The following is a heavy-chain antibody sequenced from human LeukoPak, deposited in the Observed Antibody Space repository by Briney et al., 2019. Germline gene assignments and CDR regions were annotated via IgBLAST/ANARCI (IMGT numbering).Heavy chain of an antibody. J-gene: IGHJ4*02. CDR2: ISAYNGNT. V-gene: IGHV1-18*01. CDR1: GYTFTSYG. Sequence: GASVKVSCKASGYTFTSYGISWVRQAPGQGLEWMGWISAYNGNTNYAQKLQGRVTMSTDTSTSTGYMELRSLRSEDTAVYYCARAPQEAYGEMAIDYWGQGTLVTVSS. D-gene: IGHD5-24*01. CDR3: ARAPQEAYGEMAIDY.